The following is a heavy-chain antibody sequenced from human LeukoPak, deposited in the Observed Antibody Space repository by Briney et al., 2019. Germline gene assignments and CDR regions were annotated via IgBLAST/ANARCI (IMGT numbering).Heavy chain of an antibody. J-gene: IGHJ4*02. CDR1: GYIFTSYW. Sequence: GESLKISCKGSGYIFTSYWIGWVRQMPGKGLEWMGIIYPGDSDTRYSPSFQGQVTISADKSISTAYLQWSSLKASDTAMYYCARGFYDSSGYYGELFDYWGQGTLVTVSS. CDR2: IYPGDSDT. CDR3: ARGFYDSSGYYGELFDY. V-gene: IGHV5-51*01. D-gene: IGHD3-22*01.